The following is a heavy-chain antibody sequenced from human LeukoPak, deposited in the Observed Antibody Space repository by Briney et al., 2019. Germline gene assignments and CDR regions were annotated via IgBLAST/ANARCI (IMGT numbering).Heavy chain of an antibody. CDR2: ISYDGSNK. D-gene: IGHD2-21*02. J-gene: IGHJ4*02. V-gene: IGHV3-30*04. CDR3: ARGVVVTAPTSGFDY. CDR1: GFTFSSYA. Sequence: GGSLRLSCAASGFTFSSYAMHWVRQAPGKGLEWVAVISYDGSNKYYADSVKGRFTISRDNSKNTLYLQMNSLRAEDTAVYYCARGVVVTAPTSGFDYWGQGTLVTVSS.